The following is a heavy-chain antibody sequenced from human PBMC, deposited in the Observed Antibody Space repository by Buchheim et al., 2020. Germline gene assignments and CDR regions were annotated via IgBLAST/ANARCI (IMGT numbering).Heavy chain of an antibody. J-gene: IGHJ6*02. CDR1: GFTFSSYG. D-gene: IGHD2-2*02. CDR2: ISYDGSNN. Sequence: QVQLVESGGGVVQPGRSLRLSCAASGFTFSSYGMHWVRQAPGKGLEWVAVISYDGSNNYYADSVKGRFTISRDNSKNTLYLQRNSLRAEDTAVYYCAKGDCSSTSCYTWWGYYYYYGMDGWGQGTT. V-gene: IGHV3-30*18. CDR3: AKGDCSSTSCYTWWGYYYYYGMDG.